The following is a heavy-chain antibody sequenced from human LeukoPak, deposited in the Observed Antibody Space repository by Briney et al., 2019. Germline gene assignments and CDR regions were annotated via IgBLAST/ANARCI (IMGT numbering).Heavy chain of an antibody. V-gene: IGHV1-2*02. D-gene: IGHD6-13*01. CDR3: ARDRDQYSSSSFYMDV. CDR1: GYTFTGYY. CDR2: INPNSGGT. J-gene: IGHJ6*03. Sequence: ASVKVSCKASGYTFTGYYMHWVRQAHGQGLEWMGWINPNSGGTNYAQKFQGRVTMTRDTSISTAYMELSRLRSDDTAVYYCARDRDQYSSSSFYMDVWGKGTTVTVSS.